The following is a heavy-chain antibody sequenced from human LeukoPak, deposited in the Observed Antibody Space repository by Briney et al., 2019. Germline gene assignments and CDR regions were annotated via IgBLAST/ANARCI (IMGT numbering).Heavy chain of an antibody. CDR2: ISGSGGST. CDR1: GFTFSSYA. Sequence: GGSLRLSCAASGFTFSSYAMSWVRQAPGKGLDRVSAISGSGGSTYYADSVKGRFTISRDNSKNTLYLQMNSLRAEDTAVYYCAKEGAFDIYFDYWGQGTLVTVSS. D-gene: IGHD3-9*01. CDR3: AKEGAFDIYFDY. V-gene: IGHV3-23*01. J-gene: IGHJ4*02.